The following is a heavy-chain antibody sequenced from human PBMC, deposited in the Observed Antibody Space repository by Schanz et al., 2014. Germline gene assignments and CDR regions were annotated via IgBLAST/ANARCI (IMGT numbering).Heavy chain of an antibody. J-gene: IGHJ1*01. V-gene: IGHV3-48*04. D-gene: IGHD2-21*01. CDR3: AREFVN. CDR2: ISGSGGDSV. CDR1: GFSFSNYS. Sequence: VQLLESGGGLVQPGGSLRLSCAASGFSFSNYSMNWVRQAPGKGLEWLSHISGSGGDSVDYADSVKGRFTISRDNTRNSLYLQMNSLRVDDTAVYYCAREFVNWGQGTLVTVSS.